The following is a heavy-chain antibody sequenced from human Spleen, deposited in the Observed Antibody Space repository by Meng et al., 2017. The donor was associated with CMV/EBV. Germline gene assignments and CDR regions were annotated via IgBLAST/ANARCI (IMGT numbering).Heavy chain of an antibody. CDR2: IYPGDSDT. V-gene: IGHV5-51*01. D-gene: IGHD4-23*01. Sequence: SGYSFTSYWIGWVRPMPGKGLEWMGIIYPGDSDTRYSPSFRGQVTISVDKSIRTAYLQWSGLKASDTAMYYCARLHFGGNYIGPFDPWGQGTLVTVSS. CDR1: GYSFTSYW. J-gene: IGHJ5*02. CDR3: ARLHFGGNYIGPFDP.